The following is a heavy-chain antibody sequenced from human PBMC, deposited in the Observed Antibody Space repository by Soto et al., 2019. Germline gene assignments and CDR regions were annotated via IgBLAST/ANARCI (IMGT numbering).Heavy chain of an antibody. CDR3: AHIGPYYSGSLYFDY. J-gene: IGHJ4*02. CDR2: IYWDDDR. Sequence: QITLKESDPTLVKPTETLTLTCTFSGFSLTSSGVGVGWIRQTPGKALELLALIYWDDDRRYSPSLKSRLAIIKDTSKNQVVLTMTNMDPVDTATYYCAHIGPYYSGSLYFDYWGQGTLVTVSS. V-gene: IGHV2-5*02. CDR1: GFSLTSSGVG. D-gene: IGHD3-10*01.